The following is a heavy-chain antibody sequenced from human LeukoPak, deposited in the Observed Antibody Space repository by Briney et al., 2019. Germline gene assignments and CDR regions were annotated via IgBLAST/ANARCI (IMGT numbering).Heavy chain of an antibody. CDR3: ARSPPTVTTYKEPPDY. Sequence: GGSLRLSCAASGFTFSSYDMHWVRQATGKGLEWVSAIGTAGDTYYPGSVKGRFTISRENAKNSLYLQMNSLRAGDTAVYCCARSPPTVTTYKEPPDYWGQGTLVTVSS. CDR1: GFTFSSYD. CDR2: IGTAGDT. V-gene: IGHV3-13*01. D-gene: IGHD4-17*01. J-gene: IGHJ4*02.